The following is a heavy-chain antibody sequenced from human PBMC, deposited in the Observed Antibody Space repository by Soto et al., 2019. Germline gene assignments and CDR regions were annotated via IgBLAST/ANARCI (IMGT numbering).Heavy chain of an antibody. V-gene: IGHV1-18*04. CDR3: ARARMFSGAHHDY. D-gene: IGHD1-26*01. CDR1: GYTFTNFG. Sequence: QVHLVQSGAVVENPGASVKVSCKASGYTFTNFGINWVRQAPEQGLEWMGWITPYNGNANYPQKHQDRLTITTDTSTNTAYLELRSLRSHDTAVYFCARARMFSGAHHDYWGQGTRVTVSS. CDR2: ITPYNGNA. J-gene: IGHJ4*02.